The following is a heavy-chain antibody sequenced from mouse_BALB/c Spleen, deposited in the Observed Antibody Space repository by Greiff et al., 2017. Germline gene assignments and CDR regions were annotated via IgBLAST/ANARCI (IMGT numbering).Heavy chain of an antibody. Sequence: VQLKESGAELVRPGTSVKVSCKASGYAFTNFLIEWVKQRPGQGLEWIGVINPGSGGTNYNEKFKGKATLTADKSSSTAYMQLSSLTSDDSAVYFCARARDEGYFEVWGAGTTVTVSS. D-gene: IGHD3-3*01. V-gene: IGHV1-54*01. J-gene: IGHJ1*01. CDR1: GYAFTNFL. CDR3: ARARDEGYFEV. CDR2: INPGSGGT.